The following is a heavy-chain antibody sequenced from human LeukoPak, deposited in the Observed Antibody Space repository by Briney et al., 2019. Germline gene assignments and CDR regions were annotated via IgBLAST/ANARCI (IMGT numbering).Heavy chain of an antibody. J-gene: IGHJ4*02. CDR1: GFTFDDYA. V-gene: IGHV3-9*01. CDR2: ISWNSGSI. D-gene: IGHD4-17*01. CDR3: AKDYGDYLYYFDY. Sequence: GRSLRLSCAASGFTFDDYAMHWVRQAPGKGLEWVSGISWNSGSIGYADSVKGRFTISRDNAKNSLYLQMNSLRAEDTALYYCAKDYGDYLYYFDYWGQGTLVTVSS.